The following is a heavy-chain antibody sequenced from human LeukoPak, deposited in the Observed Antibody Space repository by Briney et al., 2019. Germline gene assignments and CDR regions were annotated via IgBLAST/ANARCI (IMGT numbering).Heavy chain of an antibody. J-gene: IGHJ6*02. V-gene: IGHV3-48*04. Sequence: GGSLRLSCAASGFTFSSSAMSWIRQTPEKGLEWISYIDLSSSTIYYADSVKGRFTISRDNARNSVYLQMNSLRAEDTAVYYCARGHYGLDVWGQGTTVTVSS. CDR1: GFTFSSSA. CDR3: ARGHYGLDV. CDR2: IDLSSSTI.